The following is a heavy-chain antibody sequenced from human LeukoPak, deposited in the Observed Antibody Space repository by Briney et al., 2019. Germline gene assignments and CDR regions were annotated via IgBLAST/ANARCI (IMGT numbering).Heavy chain of an antibody. CDR2: INPNSGGT. J-gene: IGHJ4*02. Sequence: ASVKVSCKASGYTFTAYYMHWVRQAPGQGLEWMGLINPNSGGTNYAQKFQSRVTMTRDTSISTAYMELSRLSSDDTAVYYCAREPYSGSYYVDYWGQGTLVTVSS. V-gene: IGHV1-2*02. CDR3: AREPYSGSYYVDY. D-gene: IGHD1-26*01. CDR1: GYTFTAYY.